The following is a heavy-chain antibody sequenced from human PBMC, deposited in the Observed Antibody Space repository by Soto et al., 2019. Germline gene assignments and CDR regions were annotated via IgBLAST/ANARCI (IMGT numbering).Heavy chain of an antibody. CDR3: AREWSGGRRDGNPDKYYGIDV. CDR1: GGSLSRGSFY. CDR2: IFYSGDT. Sequence: QVQLEESGPRLVKPSKPLSLTCTGSGGSLSRGSFYLTLVRQPPRKGLGVIGDIFYSGDTYHNPALRSRVIISLDTSKNPCPLRLNSVTAADTAVYYCAREWSGGRRDGNPDKYYGIDVWGQGTKVTVSS. V-gene: IGHV4-31*03. D-gene: IGHD2-15*01. J-gene: IGHJ6*02.